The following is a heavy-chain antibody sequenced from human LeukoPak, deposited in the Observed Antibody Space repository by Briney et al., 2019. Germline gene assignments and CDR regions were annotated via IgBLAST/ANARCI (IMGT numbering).Heavy chain of an antibody. V-gene: IGHV3-30*03. CDR2: ISYDGRYC. J-gene: IGHJ4*02. D-gene: IGHD2-21*02. Sequence: GGSLRLACAASGFTFSSYGMHWVRQAPGKGLEWVAVISYDGRYCHYADSVKGRFTISRDNSKNTSYLQMNSLRADDTGVYWCARETGDRRVDYWGQGTLVTVSS. CDR1: GFTFSSYG. CDR3: ARETGDRRVDY.